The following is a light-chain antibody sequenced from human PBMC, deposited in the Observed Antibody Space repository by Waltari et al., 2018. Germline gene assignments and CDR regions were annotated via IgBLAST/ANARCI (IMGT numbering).Light chain of an antibody. CDR3: GTWDSSLSGAV. J-gene: IGLJ7*01. Sequence: QSVLTQPPSLSSAPGQRVPISCSGGRSNIGNNYVTWYRPFPGTAPNLPIYETTERPSGIPGRVSGSKSGTSATLDITGLQAGGEADYYCGTWDSSLSGAVFGGGTHLTVL. CDR1: RSNIGNNY. CDR2: ETT. V-gene: IGLV1-51*02.